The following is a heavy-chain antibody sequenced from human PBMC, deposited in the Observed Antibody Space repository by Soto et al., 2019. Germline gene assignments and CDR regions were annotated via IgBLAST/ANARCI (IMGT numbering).Heavy chain of an antibody. CDR3: ARESGGATATLDYYYFYMDV. D-gene: IGHD5-12*01. CDR1: RDTFNDYY. J-gene: IGHJ6*03. CDR2: INPNGGVT. Sequence: QVQLVQSGAEVKKPGASVTVSCRSSRDTFNDYYIHWVRQAPGQGLKWMGWINPNGGVTKYAQKFQGWVTMTRDTSIRTVYMQLSRLRSDDTAVYYCARESGGATATLDYYYFYMDVWGTGTTVTVSS. V-gene: IGHV1-2*04.